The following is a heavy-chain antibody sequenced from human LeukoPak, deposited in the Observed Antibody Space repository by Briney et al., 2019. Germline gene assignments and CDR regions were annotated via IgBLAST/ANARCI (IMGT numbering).Heavy chain of an antibody. CDR2: IYYSGST. J-gene: IGHJ4*02. V-gene: IGHV4-39*07. D-gene: IGHD3-3*01. CDR1: GGSISSSSYY. CDR3: AKLGNYDLMIDC. Sequence: SETLSLTCTVSGGSISSSSYYWGWIRQPPGKGLEWIGSIYYSGSTYYNPSLKSRVTISVDTSKNQFSLKLSSVTAADTAVYYCAKLGNYDLMIDCWGQGTLVTVSS.